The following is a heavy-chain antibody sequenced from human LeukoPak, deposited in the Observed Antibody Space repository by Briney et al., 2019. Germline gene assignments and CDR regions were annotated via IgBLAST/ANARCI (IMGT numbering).Heavy chain of an antibody. CDR3: AKDQIAVAGFIFDY. V-gene: IGHV3-23*01. Sequence: GGSLRLSCAASGFPLSSYAMSWVRQVPGKGLEWVSATSSSDDGTYHADSVKGRFTISRDNSKNTLYLQMNSLRAEDTAVYYCAKDQIAVAGFIFDYWGQGTLVTVSS. D-gene: IGHD6-19*01. CDR1: GFPLSSYA. CDR2: TSSSDDGT. J-gene: IGHJ4*02.